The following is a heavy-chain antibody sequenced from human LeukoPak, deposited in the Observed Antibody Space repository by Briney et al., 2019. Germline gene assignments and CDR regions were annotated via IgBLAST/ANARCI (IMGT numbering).Heavy chain of an antibody. J-gene: IGHJ4*02. CDR1: GFTFSSYA. V-gene: IGHV3-23*01. CDR2: ISGSGGST. CDR3: ARGGKLGITREGYFDY. Sequence: GGSLRLSCAASGFTFSSYAMSWVRQAPGKGLEWVSAISGSGGSTYYADSVKGRFTISRDNSKNTLYLQMNSLRAEDTAVYYCARGGKLGITREGYFDYWGQGTLVTVSS. D-gene: IGHD1-7*01.